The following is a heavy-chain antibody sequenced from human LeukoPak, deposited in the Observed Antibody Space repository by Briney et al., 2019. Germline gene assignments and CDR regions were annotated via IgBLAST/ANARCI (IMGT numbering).Heavy chain of an antibody. CDR2: IYPGDSDT. V-gene: IGHV5-51*01. Sequence: GESLKISCKGSGYPFTTYWIGWVRQMPGKGLEWMGIIYPGDSDTIYRPSFQGQVTISADKSISTAYLQWNSLRASDTAMYYCAREGPVAVAGLDYWGQGTLVTVSS. J-gene: IGHJ4*02. CDR1: GYPFTTYW. CDR3: AREGPVAVAGLDY. D-gene: IGHD6-19*01.